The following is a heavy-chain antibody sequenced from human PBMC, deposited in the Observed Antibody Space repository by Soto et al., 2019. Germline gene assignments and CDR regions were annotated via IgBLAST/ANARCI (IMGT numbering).Heavy chain of an antibody. CDR2: ISYDGSNK. V-gene: IGHV3-30-3*01. J-gene: IGHJ4*02. CDR1: GLTFSSYA. Sequence: QVQLVESGGGVVQPGRSLRLSCAASGLTFSSYAMHWVRQAPGKGLEWVAVISYDGSNKYYADSVKGRFTISRDNSKNTLYLQMNSLRAEDTAVYYCARGTHDAYCSGGSCYLVYWGQGTLVTVSS. CDR3: ARGTHDAYCSGGSCYLVY. D-gene: IGHD2-15*01.